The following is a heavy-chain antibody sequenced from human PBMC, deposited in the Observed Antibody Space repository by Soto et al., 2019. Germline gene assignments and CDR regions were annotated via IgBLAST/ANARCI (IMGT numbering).Heavy chain of an antibody. D-gene: IGHD5-18*01. J-gene: IGHJ6*02. CDR1: GFTFSSYW. V-gene: IGHV3-74*01. CDR2: INSDGSST. Sequence: GGSLRLSCAASGFTFSSYWMHWVRQAPGKGLVWVSRINSDGSSTSYADSVKGRFTISRDNAKNTLYLQMNSLRAEDTAVYYCARDLTSAIQLWSFYYYYGMDVWGQGTTVTVSS. CDR3: ARDLTSAIQLWSFYYYYGMDV.